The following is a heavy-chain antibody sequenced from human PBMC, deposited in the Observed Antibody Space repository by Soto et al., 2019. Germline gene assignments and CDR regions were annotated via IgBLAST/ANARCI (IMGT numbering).Heavy chain of an antibody. D-gene: IGHD6-13*01. V-gene: IGHV3-7*01. CDR3: ARRYSSSWSGFDP. CDR2: IKQDGGEK. Sequence: GSLRLSCAASGVTFSSYWMSWVRQAPGKGLEWVANIKQDGGEKYYVDSVKGRFTISRDNAKNSLYLQMNSLRVEDTALYYCARRYSSSWSGFDPWGQGTLVTVSS. J-gene: IGHJ5*02. CDR1: GVTFSSYW.